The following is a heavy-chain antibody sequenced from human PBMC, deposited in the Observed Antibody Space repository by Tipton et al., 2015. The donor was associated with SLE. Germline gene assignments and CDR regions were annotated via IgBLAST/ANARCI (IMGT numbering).Heavy chain of an antibody. D-gene: IGHD3-3*01. CDR3: ARHARNGFNFDI. Sequence: LRLSCAVYGGSLSDHYWSLIRQPPGKGLEWIGQTDHSGGTSYTPSLKSRITISVDTSKNQFSLKLNSVTAADTAVFYCARHARNGFNFDIWGQGTMVTVSS. V-gene: IGHV4-34*01. CDR2: TDHSGGT. CDR1: GGSLSDHY. J-gene: IGHJ3*02.